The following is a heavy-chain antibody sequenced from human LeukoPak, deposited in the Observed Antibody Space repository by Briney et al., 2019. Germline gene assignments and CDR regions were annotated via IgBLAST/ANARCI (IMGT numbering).Heavy chain of an antibody. D-gene: IGHD3-10*01. CDR2: IYSGGTT. CDR3: ARDAGITYRYFDL. J-gene: IGHJ2*01. CDR1: GFTVSSNY. V-gene: IGHV3-66*01. Sequence: GGSLRLSCAASGFTVSSNYMSWVRQAPGKGLEWVSVIYSGGTTYYAHSVNGRFIISRDNSKNTLYLQMNSLRVEDTAVYHCARDAGITYRYFDLWGRGTLVTVSS.